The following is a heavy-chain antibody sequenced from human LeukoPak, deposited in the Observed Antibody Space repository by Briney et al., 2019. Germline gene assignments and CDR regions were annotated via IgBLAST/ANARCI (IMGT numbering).Heavy chain of an antibody. D-gene: IGHD2-2*01. Sequence: ASVNVSCKASGYTFTGYYMHWVRQAPGQGLEWMGWINPNSGGTNNAQKIQGRVTMTRDTSISTAYMELSRLRSDDTAVYYCARDMAYCSSTSCYGRNYYYYGMDVWGQGTTVTVSS. CDR1: GYTFTGYY. CDR3: ARDMAYCSSTSCYGRNYYYYGMDV. V-gene: IGHV1-2*02. CDR2: INPNSGGT. J-gene: IGHJ6*02.